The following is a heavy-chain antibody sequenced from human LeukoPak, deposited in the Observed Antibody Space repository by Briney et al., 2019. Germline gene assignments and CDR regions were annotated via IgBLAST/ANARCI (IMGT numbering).Heavy chain of an antibody. CDR3: ARGGDGSGYYSYYFDY. CDR2: IYTSGST. J-gene: IGHJ4*02. D-gene: IGHD3-22*01. V-gene: IGHV4-4*07. Sequence: PGGSLRLSCAASGFTFSSYCMSWIRQPAGKGLEWIGRIYTSGSTNYNPSLKSRVTMSVDTSKNQFSLKLSSVTAADTAVYYCARGGDGSGYYSYYFDYWGQGTLVTVSS. CDR1: GFTFSSYC.